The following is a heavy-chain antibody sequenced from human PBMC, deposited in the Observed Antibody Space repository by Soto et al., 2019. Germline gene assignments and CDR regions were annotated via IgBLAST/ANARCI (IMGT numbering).Heavy chain of an antibody. CDR1: GGTFRNYP. J-gene: IGHJ4*02. CDR2: IFPLTDIP. D-gene: IGHD3-16*02. CDR3: ARGPFVVLDYFGS. Sequence: QVQLVQSGTEVKKPGSSVKVSCKASGGTFRNYPINWVRQAPGQGLEWMGSIFPLTDIPDYAQNFQARLTXXXDXXTSTAYKELSSLTSDDTAMYFCARGPFVVLDYFGSWGQGTLVTVSS. V-gene: IGHV1-69*02.